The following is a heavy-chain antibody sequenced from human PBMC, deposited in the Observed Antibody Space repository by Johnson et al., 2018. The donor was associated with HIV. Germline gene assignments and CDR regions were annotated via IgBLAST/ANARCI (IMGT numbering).Heavy chain of an antibody. D-gene: IGHD6-6*01. J-gene: IGHJ3*02. CDR1: GFTFEDYG. Sequence: QVQLVESGGGVARPGGSLRLSCAASGFTFEDYGMSWVRQAPGKGLEWVALIRYDTSKKYYADSVKGRFTISRDNSKNTLYLQMISLIGEDTAVCYCARDRREYSSSRWPDAFDIWGQGTMVTVSS. CDR3: ARDRREYSSSRWPDAFDI. V-gene: IGHV3-30*02. CDR2: IRYDTSKK.